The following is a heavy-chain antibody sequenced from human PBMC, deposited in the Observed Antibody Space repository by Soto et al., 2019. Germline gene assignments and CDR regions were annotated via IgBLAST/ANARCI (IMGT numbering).Heavy chain of an antibody. CDR2: ISGGGDTT. CDR1: GFTFTHYA. CDR3: AKGRGGSGSLTPRVDF. D-gene: IGHD3-10*01. Sequence: ESGGGLVQPGGSLRLSCAASGFTFTHYAMSWVRQAPGKGLEWVSAISGGGDTTSYADCVKGRFTVSRDGSKNTLYLQMNSLRAEDTAVYYCAKGRGGSGSLTPRVDFWGQGTLVTVSS. J-gene: IGHJ4*02. V-gene: IGHV3-23*01.